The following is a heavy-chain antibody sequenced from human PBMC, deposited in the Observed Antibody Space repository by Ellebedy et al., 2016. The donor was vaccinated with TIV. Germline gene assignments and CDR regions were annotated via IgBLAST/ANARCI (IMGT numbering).Heavy chain of an antibody. D-gene: IGHD2-15*01. V-gene: IGHV1-18*04. CDR1: GYTFTSYG. Sequence: AASVKVSCKASGYTFTSYGITWVRQAPGQGLEWMGWISGYNGNTNYAQKFQGRITMTTDTSTSTAYMDLRSLRSDDTAVYYCARRDAASGSGLDSWGQGTLVTVSS. CDR2: ISGYNGNT. CDR3: ARRDAASGSGLDS. J-gene: IGHJ4*02.